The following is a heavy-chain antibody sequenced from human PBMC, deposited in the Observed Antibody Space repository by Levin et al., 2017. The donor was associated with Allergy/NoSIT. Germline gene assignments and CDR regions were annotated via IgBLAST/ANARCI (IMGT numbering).Heavy chain of an antibody. CDR3: AREAGYSSSWFVDY. V-gene: IGHV4-59*02. CDR1: GGSVSNYY. D-gene: IGHD6-13*01. J-gene: IGHJ4*02. Sequence: ESLKISCTVSGGSVSNYYWSWIRQPPGKGLEWVGYIYHSGSTSYNPSLNSRVTISVDTSKNQFSLKLSSVTAADTDVYYCAREAGYSSSWFVDYWGQGALVTVSS. CDR2: IYHSGST.